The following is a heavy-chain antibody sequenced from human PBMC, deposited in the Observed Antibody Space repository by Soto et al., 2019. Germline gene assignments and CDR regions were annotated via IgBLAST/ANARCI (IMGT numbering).Heavy chain of an antibody. CDR3: ARSSGGNFGIIIEGTNWFAP. Sequence: QLVQSGGEVKQPGASVKVSCKAPRDTFTSYYINWVRQAPGQGLEWMGVIKPHGGSTAYAKKFKGRVTLPRDTSASTVYMEVSSLTSEDTAMYYCARSSGGNFGIIIEGTNWFAPWGQGTLVTVSS. D-gene: IGHD1-26*01. V-gene: IGHV1-46*01. CDR2: IKPHGGST. CDR1: RDTFTSYY. J-gene: IGHJ5*02.